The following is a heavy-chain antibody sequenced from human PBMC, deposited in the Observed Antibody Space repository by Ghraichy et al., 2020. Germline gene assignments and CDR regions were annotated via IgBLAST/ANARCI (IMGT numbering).Heavy chain of an antibody. Sequence: GGSLRLSCAASGFTFSSYAMSWVRQAPGKGLEWVSAISGSGGSTYYADSVKGRVTITRDNSKNTLSLQMNSLRTEDTAVYYCAKRGGGRYLGFDYWGQGTLVTVSS. D-gene: IGHD1-26*01. V-gene: IGHV3-23*01. CDR1: GFTFSSYA. J-gene: IGHJ4*02. CDR3: AKRGGGRYLGFDY. CDR2: ISGSGGST.